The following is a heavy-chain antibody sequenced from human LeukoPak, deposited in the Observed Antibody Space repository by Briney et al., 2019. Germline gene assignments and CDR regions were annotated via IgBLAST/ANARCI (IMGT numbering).Heavy chain of an antibody. CDR1: GYSFTSYW. CDR2: IDPSDSYT. D-gene: IGHD2-8*01. CDR3: ARPMAGSGGYYYYDMDV. Sequence: GESLKISCKGSGYSFTSYWISWVRQMPGKGLEWMGSIDPSDSYTNYSPSFQGHVTISADKSISTAYLQWSSLKASDTATYYCARPMAGSGGYYYYDMDVWGQGTTVSVSS. J-gene: IGHJ6*02. V-gene: IGHV5-10-1*01.